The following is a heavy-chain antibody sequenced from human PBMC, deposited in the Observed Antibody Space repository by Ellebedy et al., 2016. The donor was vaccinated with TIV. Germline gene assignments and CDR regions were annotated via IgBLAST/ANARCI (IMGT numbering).Heavy chain of an antibody. CDR1: GFTFSSYG. J-gene: IGHJ5*02. CDR3: ARARLDWNWFDP. CDR2: IWYDGSNK. Sequence: GGSLRLXXAASGFTFSSYGMHWVRQAPGKGLEWEAVIWYDGSNKYYADSVKGRFTISRDNSKNTLYLQMNSLRAEDTAVYYCARARLDWNWFDPWGQGTLVTVSS. D-gene: IGHD3-9*01. V-gene: IGHV3-33*01.